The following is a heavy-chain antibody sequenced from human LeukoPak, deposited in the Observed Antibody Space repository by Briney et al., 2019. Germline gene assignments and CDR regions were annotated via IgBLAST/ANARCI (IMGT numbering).Heavy chain of an antibody. V-gene: IGHV3-53*01. CDR2: IYSGGST. D-gene: IGHD3-22*01. CDR1: GLSVTSNY. Sequence: GGSLRLSCAASGLSVTSNYMSWVRQAPGKGLEWVSVIYSGGSTYYADSVTGRFTISRDNSKNMLYLQMNSLRVEDTALYYCAKGLGTSGYHDYWGQGTLVTVSS. J-gene: IGHJ4*02. CDR3: AKGLGTSGYHDY.